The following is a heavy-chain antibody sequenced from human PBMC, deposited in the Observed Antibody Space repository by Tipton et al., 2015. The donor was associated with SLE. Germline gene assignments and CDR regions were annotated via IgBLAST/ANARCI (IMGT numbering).Heavy chain of an antibody. Sequence: TLSLTCAVSGDSVGSGDYSWSWIRQPLGKALEWIGYIYHTGTTYYNPSLKSRVTISVDKSKNQFSLRLSSATAADTAVYYCARDFWSGYGSFDYWGQGALVTVSS. CDR3: ARDFWSGYGSFDY. CDR1: GDSVGSGDYS. CDR2: IYHTGTT. D-gene: IGHD3-3*01. V-gene: IGHV4-30-2*01. J-gene: IGHJ4*02.